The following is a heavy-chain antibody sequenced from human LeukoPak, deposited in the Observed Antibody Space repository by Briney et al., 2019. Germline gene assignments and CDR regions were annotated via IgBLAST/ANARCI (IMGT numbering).Heavy chain of an antibody. CDR3: ARDHSNSRTWWFDP. Sequence: GASVKVSCKASGYTFSGNWIHWVRQAPGQGLEWMGIINPNDGMTSYAQRFQGRVTLTRDMSTSSVYMELSSLTSDDTAVYYCARDHSNSRTWWFDPWGQGTLVTVSS. CDR2: INPNDGMT. D-gene: IGHD2-2*01. V-gene: IGHV1-46*01. CDR1: GYTFSGNW. J-gene: IGHJ5*02.